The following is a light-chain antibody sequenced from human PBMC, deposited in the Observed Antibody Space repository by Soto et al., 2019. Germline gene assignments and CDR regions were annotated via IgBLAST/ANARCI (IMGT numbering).Light chain of an antibody. Sequence: QPVLAQPPSVSGAPGQRVTISCTGSSSNIGAGYDVHWYQQLPGTAPKLLIYRNTDRPSGVPDRFSGSKSGTSASLAITGLQAEDEADYYCQSYDTSLSAVVFGGGTKVTVL. CDR2: RNT. CDR3: QSYDTSLSAVV. V-gene: IGLV1-40*01. CDR1: SSNIGAGYD. J-gene: IGLJ2*01.